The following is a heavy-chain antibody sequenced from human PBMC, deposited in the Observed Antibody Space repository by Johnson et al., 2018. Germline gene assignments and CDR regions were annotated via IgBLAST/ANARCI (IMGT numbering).Heavy chain of an antibody. CDR3: TRDDYGGKDDAFDI. CDR1: GFTFSDYA. CDR2: IRPKVYGGTT. V-gene: IGHV3-49*03. D-gene: IGHD4-23*01. J-gene: IGHJ3*02. Sequence: VQLVESGGGVVQPGRSLRLSCTASGFTFSDYALSWYRQATGKGLEWVGFIRPKVYGGTTEYAASVAARFIISRDDSKNIAYLQMNSLKTEDTALYYCTRDDYGGKDDAFDIWGQGTMVTVSS.